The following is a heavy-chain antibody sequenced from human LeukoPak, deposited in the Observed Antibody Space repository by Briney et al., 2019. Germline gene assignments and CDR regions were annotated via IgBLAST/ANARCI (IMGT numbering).Heavy chain of an antibody. CDR1: GGSFNGYY. CDR3: ATLRGDQNY. Sequence: SETLSLICAVYGGSFNGYYLTWIRQPPGKGLEWIGEMNHSRSTNYNPSLKSRVTISVDTSKNHYSLKVSSVTAADTAVYYCATLRGDQNYWGQGTLVTVSA. J-gene: IGHJ4*02. V-gene: IGHV4-34*01. D-gene: IGHD2-21*01. CDR2: MNHSRST.